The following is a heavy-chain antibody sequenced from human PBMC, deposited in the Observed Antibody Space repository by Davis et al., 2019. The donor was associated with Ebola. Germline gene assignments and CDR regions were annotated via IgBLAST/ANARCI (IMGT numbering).Heavy chain of an antibody. J-gene: IGHJ4*02. CDR3: AIGTHYAHDY. D-gene: IGHD2-2*01. CDR1: GFTFSSNW. V-gene: IGHV3-74*01. CDR2: TNSDGSIT. Sequence: PGGSLRLSCAASGFTFSSNWMHWVRQAPGKGLVWVSRTNSDGSITSYADSVKGRFTISRDNAKNTLYLQMNSLRDEDTAVYYCAIGTHYAHDYWGQGTLVTVSS.